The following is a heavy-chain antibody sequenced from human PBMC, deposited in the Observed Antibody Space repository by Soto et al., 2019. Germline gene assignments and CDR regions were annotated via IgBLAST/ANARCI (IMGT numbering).Heavy chain of an antibody. CDR3: AAAVPAPAHCDCSDVVV. CDR1: GFTFSYYT. D-gene: IGHD2-2*02. CDR2: ISNSGDTI. J-gene: IGHJ6*01. V-gene: IGHV3-23*01. Sequence: EVQLLESGGGLVQPGGSLRLSCVASGFTFSYYTMSWVRQAPGKGLEWVSGISNSGDTIYYADSVKGRFTISRDNFKNPLSLQMASVSAEEPAVYDCAAAVPAPAHCDCSDVVVGGQGPAVTVSS.